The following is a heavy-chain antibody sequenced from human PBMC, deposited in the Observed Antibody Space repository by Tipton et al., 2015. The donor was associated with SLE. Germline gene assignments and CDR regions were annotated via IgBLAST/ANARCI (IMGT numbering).Heavy chain of an antibody. CDR2: INQNRGT. D-gene: IGHD4-17*01. Sequence: TLSLTFAVYGGSFSDYYWCWIRQPPGKGLEWIGEINQNRGTNYNPSLKSRVTISVDTSKNEFSLNLRSVTAADTALYYCARDRDGDDRDVLDIWGQGTLVTVSS. J-gene: IGHJ3*02. V-gene: IGHV4-34*01. CDR1: GGSFSDYY. CDR3: ARDRDGDDRDVLDI.